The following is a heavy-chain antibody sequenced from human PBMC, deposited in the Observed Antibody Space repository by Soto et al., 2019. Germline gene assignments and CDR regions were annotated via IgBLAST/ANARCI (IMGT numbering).Heavy chain of an antibody. Sequence: GGSLRLSCTASGFTFSEYSMSWVRQAPGKGLEWVSSITHSGTYVYYADSVKGRFTISRDNAENSVFLQMISLRAEDTAVYYCVREGRSSTSCNTGCAFDIWGQGTMVTVSS. D-gene: IGHD2-2*02. V-gene: IGHV3-21*04. CDR2: ITHSGTYV. CDR3: VREGRSSTSCNTGCAFDI. CDR1: GFTFSEYS. J-gene: IGHJ3*02.